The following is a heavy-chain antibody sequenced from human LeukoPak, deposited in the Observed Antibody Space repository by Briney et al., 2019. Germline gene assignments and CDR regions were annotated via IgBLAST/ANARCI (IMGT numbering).Heavy chain of an antibody. Sequence: GGSLRLSCAASGFTFSSYSMKWVRQAAGKGLEWVSSISSSSSYIYYADSVKGRFTISRDNAKNSLYLQMNSLRAEDTAVYYCARDLVIYDSSGYYYFDYWGQGTLVTVSS. D-gene: IGHD3-22*01. V-gene: IGHV3-21*01. J-gene: IGHJ4*02. CDR3: ARDLVIYDSSGYYYFDY. CDR1: GFTFSSYS. CDR2: ISSSSSYI.